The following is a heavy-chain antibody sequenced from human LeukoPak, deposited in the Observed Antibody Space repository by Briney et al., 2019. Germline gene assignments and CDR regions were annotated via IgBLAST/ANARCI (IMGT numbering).Heavy chain of an antibody. J-gene: IGHJ4*02. CDR2: FDPEDGET. D-gene: IGHD1-26*01. Sequence: GASVKVSCKVSGYTLTELSMHWVRQAPGKGLEWMGGFDPEDGETIYAQKFQGRVTMTEDTSTDTAYMELSSLRSEDTAVYYCARAMGATNRIVYASPSGVDYWGQGTLVTVSS. CDR1: GYTLTELS. CDR3: ARAMGATNRIVYASPSGVDY. V-gene: IGHV1-24*01.